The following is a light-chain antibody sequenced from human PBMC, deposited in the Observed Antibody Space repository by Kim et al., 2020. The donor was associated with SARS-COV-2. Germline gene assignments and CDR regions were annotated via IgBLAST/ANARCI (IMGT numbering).Light chain of an antibody. CDR3: QQYNSWPLLS. J-gene: IGKJ4*01. CDR1: QSVSTD. CDR2: DAS. Sequence: EIVMTQSPATLSVSPGERATLSCRASQSVSTDVAWYQQRPGQAPRVVIHDASIRGTGVPLRFSGSGSGTDFTLTISTLQSEDFATYYCQQYNSWPLLSFGGGTKVDI. V-gene: IGKV3-15*01.